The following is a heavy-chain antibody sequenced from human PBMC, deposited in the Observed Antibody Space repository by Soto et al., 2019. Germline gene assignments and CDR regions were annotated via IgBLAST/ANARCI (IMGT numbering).Heavy chain of an antibody. V-gene: IGHV1-46*01. D-gene: IGHD3-3*01. CDR2: IKPSGGST. CDR1: GYTLTSYD. J-gene: IGHJ6*02. Sequence: QVQLVQSGAEVKKPGASVKVSCKASGYTLTSYDMNWVRQAPGQGLEWMGMIKPSGGSTSFAQKFQGRVDMTRDTSTGTVYMELSSLISEDTAVYYCARESGYRSGMDVWGQGTTVTVSS. CDR3: ARESGYRSGMDV.